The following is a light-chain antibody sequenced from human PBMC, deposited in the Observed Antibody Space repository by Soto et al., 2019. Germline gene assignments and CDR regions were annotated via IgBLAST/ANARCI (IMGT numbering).Light chain of an antibody. J-gene: IGKJ5*01. CDR1: QSVGSN. CDR3: QQYNDWPIT. Sequence: EIVMTQSPATLSVSPGERVTLSCRASQSVGSNLAWYQHKPGQAPRLLMYGVSTRATGIAARFSGSASGTEFTLTISSLQSEDFAVYSCQQYNDWPITFGPGTRLEIK. CDR2: GVS. V-gene: IGKV3-15*01.